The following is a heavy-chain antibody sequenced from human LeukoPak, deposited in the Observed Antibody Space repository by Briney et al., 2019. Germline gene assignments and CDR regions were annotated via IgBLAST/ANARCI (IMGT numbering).Heavy chain of an antibody. D-gene: IGHD2-8*01. J-gene: IGHJ4*02. CDR3: AKGRDSYAILDY. CDR2: ISGSGGST. Sequence: GGSLRLSCAASGFTFSSYRMTWVRQAPGKGLEWVSAISGSGGSTYYANSVKGRFTISRDNYKSTLYLQMSSLRAEDTAVYYCAKGRDSYAILDYWGQGTLVTVSS. V-gene: IGHV3-23*01. CDR1: GFTFSSYR.